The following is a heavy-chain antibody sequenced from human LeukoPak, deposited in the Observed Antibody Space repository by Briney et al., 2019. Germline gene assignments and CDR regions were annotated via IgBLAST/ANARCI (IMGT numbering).Heavy chain of an antibody. D-gene: IGHD5-18*01. CDR3: AKNLHVVDTVIYGLSAFDI. Sequence: PGGSLRLSGAASGFTFSSYGMSWVRQAPGKGLERVSAISGSGGSTYYADSVKGRFTISRDNFKNTLYLQMNSLRAEDTAVDYCAKNLHVVDTVIYGLSAFDIWGQGTMVTVSS. CDR1: GFTFSSYG. V-gene: IGHV3-23*01. J-gene: IGHJ3*02. CDR2: ISGSGGST.